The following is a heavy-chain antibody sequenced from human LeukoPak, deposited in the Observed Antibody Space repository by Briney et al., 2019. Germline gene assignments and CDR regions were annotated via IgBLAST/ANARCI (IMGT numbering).Heavy chain of an antibody. V-gene: IGHV3-21*01. J-gene: IGHJ3*02. CDR3: ASALSDDQDAFDI. CDR1: GFTFSSYS. Sequence: GGSLRLSCAASGFTFSSYSMNWVRQAPGKGLEWVSSISSSSSYIYYADSVKGRFTISRDNAKNSLYLQMNSLRAEDTAVYYCASALSDDQDAFDIWGQGTMVTVSS. D-gene: IGHD2-21*02. CDR2: ISSSSSYI.